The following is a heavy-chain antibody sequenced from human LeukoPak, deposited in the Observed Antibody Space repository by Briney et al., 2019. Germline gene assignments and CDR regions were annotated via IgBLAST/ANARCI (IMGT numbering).Heavy chain of an antibody. CDR3: ARDRSSGYSYAGFDY. CDR2: IIPIFGTA. J-gene: IGHJ4*02. CDR1: GGTFSSYA. D-gene: IGHD5-18*01. Sequence: GSSVKASCKASGGTFSSYAISWVRQAPGQGLEWMGGIIPIFGTANYAQKFQGRVTITTDESTSTAYMELSSLRSEDTAVYYCARDRSSGYSYAGFDYWGQGTLVTVSS. V-gene: IGHV1-69*05.